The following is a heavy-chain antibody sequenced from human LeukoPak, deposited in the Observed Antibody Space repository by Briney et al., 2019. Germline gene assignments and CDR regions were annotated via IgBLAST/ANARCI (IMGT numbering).Heavy chain of an antibody. CDR2: INPSGGRT. V-gene: IGHV1-46*01. D-gene: IGHD5-24*01. CDR3: ATDPGEMATIEEY. Sequence: ASVKVSCKASGYTFTSYGISWVRQAPGQGLEWMGIINPSGGRTSYAQKFQGRLTMTRDMSTSTVFMELSSLRSDDTAVYYCATDPGEMATIEEYWGQGTLVIVSS. CDR1: GYTFTSYG. J-gene: IGHJ4*02.